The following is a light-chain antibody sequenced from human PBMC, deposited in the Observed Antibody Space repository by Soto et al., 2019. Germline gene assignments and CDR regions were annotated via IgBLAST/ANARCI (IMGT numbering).Light chain of an antibody. V-gene: IGLV2-14*01. Sequence: QSVLTQPASVSGSPGQSVTISCTGTSSDVGAYNLVSWYQQYPGKVPKLIIYEVSNRPSGVSNRFSGSKSGNTASLTISGLQAEDEADYYCSSYTTSTSFILFGGGTKVTVL. CDR1: SSDVGAYNL. CDR3: SSYTTSTSFIL. J-gene: IGLJ2*01. CDR2: EVS.